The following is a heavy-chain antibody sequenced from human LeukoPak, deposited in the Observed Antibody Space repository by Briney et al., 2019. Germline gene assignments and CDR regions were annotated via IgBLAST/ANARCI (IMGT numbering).Heavy chain of an antibody. Sequence: GGSLRLSCAASGFTFSNYGMHWVRQAPGKGLEWVAFIRYDGSNKYYADSVKGRFTISRDNSKNTLYLQMNSLRAEDTAVYYCAKDRNDAFDIWGQGTMVTVSS. CDR2: IRYDGSNK. CDR3: AKDRNDAFDI. D-gene: IGHD1-14*01. CDR1: GFTFSNYG. V-gene: IGHV3-30*02. J-gene: IGHJ3*02.